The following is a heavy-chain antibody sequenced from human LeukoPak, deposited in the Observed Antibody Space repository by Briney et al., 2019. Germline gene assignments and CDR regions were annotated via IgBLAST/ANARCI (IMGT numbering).Heavy chain of an antibody. CDR3: AKDISYDILTGYYPYYFDY. J-gene: IGHJ4*02. D-gene: IGHD3-9*01. Sequence: PGGSLRLSCAASGFTFSSYGMHWVRQAPGKGLEWVTFIRYDGNNKYYADSVKGRFTISRDNSKNTLYLQMNSLRAEDTAVYYCAKDISYDILTGYYPYYFDYWGQGTLVTVSS. CDR2: IRYDGNNK. CDR1: GFTFSSYG. V-gene: IGHV3-30*02.